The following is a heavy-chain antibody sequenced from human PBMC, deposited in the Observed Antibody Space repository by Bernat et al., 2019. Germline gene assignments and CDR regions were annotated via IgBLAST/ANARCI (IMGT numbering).Heavy chain of an antibody. J-gene: IGHJ3*02. CDR3: ARNSIGQDAFDI. D-gene: IGHD2-21*01. CDR1: GFTFGDYA. Sequence: EVQLVESGGGLVKPGRSLRLSCTASGFTFGDYAMSWFRQAPGKGLEWVGFIRSKAYGGTTEYAASVKGRFTISRDDSKSIAYLQMNSLKTEDTAVYYCARNSIGQDAFDIWGQGTMVTVSS. CDR2: IRSKAYGGTT. V-gene: IGHV3-49*05.